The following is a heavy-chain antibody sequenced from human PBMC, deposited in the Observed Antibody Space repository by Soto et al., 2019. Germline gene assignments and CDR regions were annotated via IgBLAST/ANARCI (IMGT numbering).Heavy chain of an antibody. J-gene: IGHJ4*02. V-gene: IGHV3-23*01. CDR2: ISGTGDSS. D-gene: IGHD3-10*01. CDR3: AKDNGNYGSGSFSH. Sequence: GGSLRLSCAASGFTFGSYAMSWVRQAPGEGLEWVSLISGTGDSSEYANSVKGRFTISRDYSKTTVFLQMNSLRAEDTAVYFCAKDNGNYGSGSFSHWGQGTLVTVSS. CDR1: GFTFGSYA.